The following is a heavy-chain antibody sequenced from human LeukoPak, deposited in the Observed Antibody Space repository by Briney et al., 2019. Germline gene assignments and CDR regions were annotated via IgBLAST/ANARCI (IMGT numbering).Heavy chain of an antibody. J-gene: IGHJ5*02. Sequence: PEGSLRLSCAASGFTFSGSARHWVRQASGKGLEWFGRIRSKANSYATAYAGSVKGRFTISRDDSKNTAYMQMNSLKTEDTAVYYCTRPRSSYYDFWSGRNWFDPWGQGTLVTVSS. CDR3: TRPRSSYYDFWSGRNWFDP. D-gene: IGHD3-3*01. CDR2: IRSKANSYAT. V-gene: IGHV3-73*01. CDR1: GFTFSGSA.